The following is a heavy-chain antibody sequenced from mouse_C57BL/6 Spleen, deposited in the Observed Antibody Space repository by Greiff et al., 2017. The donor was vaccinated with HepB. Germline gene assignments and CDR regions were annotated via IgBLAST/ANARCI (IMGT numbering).Heavy chain of an antibody. CDR2: IYPGDGDT. D-gene: IGHD2-3*01. J-gene: IGHJ3*01. CDR3: ARSRDGYWFAY. CDR1: GYAFSSSW. Sequence: QVQLQQSGPELVKPGASVKISCKASGYAFSSSWMNWVKQRPGKGLEWIGRIYPGDGDTNYNGKFKGKATLTADKSSSTAYMQLSSLTSEDSAVYCCARSRDGYWFAYWGQGTLVTVSA. V-gene: IGHV1-82*01.